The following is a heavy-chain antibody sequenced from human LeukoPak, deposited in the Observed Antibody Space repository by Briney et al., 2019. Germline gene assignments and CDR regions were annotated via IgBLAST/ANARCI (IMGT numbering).Heavy chain of an antibody. CDR2: KYYRGST. Sequence: SETLSLTCTVSGGSISSSYYWGWIRPPPGKGLGWIGNKYYRGSTYYNPSLKSRVTISVDTSKNQFSLNLTSVTAADTAVYYCARIAGGLYFYYYYMDVWGKGTTVTVSS. J-gene: IGHJ6*03. V-gene: IGHV4-39*07. CDR1: GGSISSSYY. D-gene: IGHD3-16*01. CDR3: ARIAGGLYFYYYYMDV.